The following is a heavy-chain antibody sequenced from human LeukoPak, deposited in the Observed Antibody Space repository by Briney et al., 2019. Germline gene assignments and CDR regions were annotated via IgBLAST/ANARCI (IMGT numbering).Heavy chain of an antibody. CDR1: GFTFSNYG. CDR3: LRDYHGMDV. Sequence: GGSLRLSCAASGFTFSNYGMSWVRQATGKGLEWVSAIGIVGDTYYVGSVKGRFTMSRDNASNKVHLQMNSLRDGDTGVYYCLRDYHGMDVWGQGTTVIVSS. J-gene: IGHJ6*02. D-gene: IGHD3-16*02. V-gene: IGHV3-13*01. CDR2: IGIVGDT.